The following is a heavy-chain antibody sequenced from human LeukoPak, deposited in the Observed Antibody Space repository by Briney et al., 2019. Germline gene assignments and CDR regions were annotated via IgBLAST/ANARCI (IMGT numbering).Heavy chain of an antibody. Sequence: SVKVSCKASGGTFSSYAISWVRQAPGQGLEWMGGIIPIFGTANYAQKFQGRVTITADESTSTAYMELSSLRSEDTAVYYCARLREIPVFGVVTKSTSYFDYWGQGTLVTVSS. CDR3: ARLREIPVFGVVTKSTSYFDY. V-gene: IGHV1-69*13. CDR2: IIPIFGTA. D-gene: IGHD3-3*01. CDR1: GGTFSSYA. J-gene: IGHJ4*02.